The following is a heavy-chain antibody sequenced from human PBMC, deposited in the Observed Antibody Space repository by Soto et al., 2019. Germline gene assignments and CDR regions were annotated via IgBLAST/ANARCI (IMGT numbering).Heavy chain of an antibody. CDR1: GFTFDDYA. Sequence: PGGSLRLSCAASGFTFDDYAMHWVRQAPGKGLEWVSGISWNSGSIAYADSVKGRFVISRDNAQNSLFLQMNTLRPEDSAIYYCARVAYWGPGTQVTVSS. J-gene: IGHJ4*02. V-gene: IGHV3-9*01. CDR2: ISWNSGSI. CDR3: ARVAY.